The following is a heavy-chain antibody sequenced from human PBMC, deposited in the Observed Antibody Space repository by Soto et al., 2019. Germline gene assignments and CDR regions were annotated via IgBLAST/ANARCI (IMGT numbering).Heavy chain of an antibody. Sequence: LSLTCTVSGGSVSSGTYQWSWIRQSPGKGLEWIGHIHYTGNTNSNPSLKSRVSISVDTSKNHFSLKLTSVTAADTARYFCARLQFYDFSSGSFPIDVWGQGTGVPV. CDR3: ARLQFYDFSSGSFPIDV. CDR1: GGSVSSGTYQ. D-gene: IGHD3-3*01. J-gene: IGHJ6*02. V-gene: IGHV4-61*03. CDR2: IHYTGNT.